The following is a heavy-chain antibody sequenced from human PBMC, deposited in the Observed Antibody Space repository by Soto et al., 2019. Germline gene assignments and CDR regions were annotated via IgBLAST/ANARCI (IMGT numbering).Heavy chain of an antibody. CDR2: ISSSGSTI. CDR1: GFTFISYE. V-gene: IGHV3-48*03. J-gene: IGHJ4*02. D-gene: IGHD6-13*01. Sequence: GWSLRLSCAASGFTFISYEMNWVRQAPGKGLEWLSYISSSGSTIYYADSVKGRFTISRDNAKNSLYLQMNSLRAEDTAVYYCAREMSIAAATDYWGQGTLVTVSS. CDR3: AREMSIAAATDY.